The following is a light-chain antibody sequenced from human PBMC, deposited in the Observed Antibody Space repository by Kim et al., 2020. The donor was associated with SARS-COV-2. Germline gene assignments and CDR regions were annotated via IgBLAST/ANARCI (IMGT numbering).Light chain of an antibody. CDR1: QSVSSY. CDR3: QHRSNWPLT. Sequence: SLSPGERATLSCRASQSVSSYLAWYQQKPGQAPRLLIYDASTRATGIPARFGGSGSGTDFTLTISSLEPEDFAVYYCQHRSNWPLTFGGGTKGISN. V-gene: IGKV3-11*01. J-gene: IGKJ4*01. CDR2: DAS.